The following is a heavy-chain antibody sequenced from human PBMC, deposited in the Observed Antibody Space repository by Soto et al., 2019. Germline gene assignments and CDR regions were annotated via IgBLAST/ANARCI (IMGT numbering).Heavy chain of an antibody. CDR1: GFIFDSFA. J-gene: IGHJ5*02. CDR2: IGGSGGRT. Sequence: EVQLVESGGGLVQPGGSLRLSCAASGFIFDSFALSWVRQAPGKGLEWVSGIGGSGGRTYYADSVKGRFTIARDNSKNPLYLQMSSLSAEDTAIYYCAKDRALWFGEGGWFDPWGQGTLVTVSS. D-gene: IGHD3-10*01. CDR3: AKDRALWFGEGGWFDP. V-gene: IGHV3-23*04.